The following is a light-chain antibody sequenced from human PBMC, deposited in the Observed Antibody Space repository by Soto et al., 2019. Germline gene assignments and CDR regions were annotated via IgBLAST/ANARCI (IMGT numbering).Light chain of an antibody. Sequence: QSVLTQPASVSRARRKKITVSCTRPRSDGGGQHFVSYYQQKSGKDPKLESCEATDRPSGDYDRFSGPNSVNAASLTLSELQPEDEADYYCSSYTSSSLAVFGTGTKVTVL. J-gene: IGLJ1*01. CDR2: EAT. CDR1: RSDGGGQHF. V-gene: IGLV2-14*01. CDR3: SSYTSSSLAV.